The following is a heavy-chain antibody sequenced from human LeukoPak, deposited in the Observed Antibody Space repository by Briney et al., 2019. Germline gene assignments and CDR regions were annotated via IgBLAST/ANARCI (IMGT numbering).Heavy chain of an antibody. D-gene: IGHD2-21*01. CDR3: ARDSGLIVFYGMDV. Sequence: GGSLRLSCAASGFTFSSYWMSWVRQAPGKGLEWVANIKQDGSEKYYVDSVKGRFTISRDNAKNSLYLQMNSLRAEDTAVYYCARDSGLIVFYGMDVWGQGTTVTVSS. J-gene: IGHJ6*02. CDR1: GFTFSSYW. CDR2: IKQDGSEK. V-gene: IGHV3-7*01.